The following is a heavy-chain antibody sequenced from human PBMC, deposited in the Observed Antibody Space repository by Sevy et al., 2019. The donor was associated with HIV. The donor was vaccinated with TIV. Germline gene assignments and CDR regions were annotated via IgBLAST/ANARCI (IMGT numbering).Heavy chain of an antibody. Sequence: RSLRLSCAASGFTFTGSAMHWVRQASGKGLEWVGRIRGKPNNYATAYAASVKGRFTISRDDSDSTAYLQINNLKTEDTALYYCTRLTGHPGWYFDLWGRGTLVNVSS. CDR1: GFTFTGSA. V-gene: IGHV3-73*01. CDR3: TRLTGHPGWYFDL. CDR2: IRGKPNNYAT. J-gene: IGHJ2*01. D-gene: IGHD3-9*01.